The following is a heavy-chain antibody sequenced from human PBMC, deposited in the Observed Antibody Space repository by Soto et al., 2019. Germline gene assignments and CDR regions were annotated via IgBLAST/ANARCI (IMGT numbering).Heavy chain of an antibody. CDR2: IYWDDDK. V-gene: IGHV2-5*02. D-gene: IGHD3-10*01. CDR3: AHIPRMVRGWNWFDP. Sequence: QITLKESGPTLVKPTQTLTLTCTFSGFSLSTSGVGVGWIRQPPGKALEWLALIYWDDDKRYSPSLKSRLTISKDTSKKQVVLTMTNMDPVDTATYYCAHIPRMVRGWNWFDPWGQGTLVTVSS. CDR1: GFSLSTSGVG. J-gene: IGHJ5*02.